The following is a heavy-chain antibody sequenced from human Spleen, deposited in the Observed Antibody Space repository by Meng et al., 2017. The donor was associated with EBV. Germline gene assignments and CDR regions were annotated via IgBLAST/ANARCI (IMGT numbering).Heavy chain of an antibody. Sequence: QIKLEQSGAEVKSPGAPGRASCKVSETHLTVSLMHWGRQDPGKGLEWTAGIEPEDGEKIYAQKFQGRVTMTEDMSTDMAYMELSSLRSEDTAVYYCATGGGGAHDYWGQGTLVTVSS. D-gene: IGHD3-16*01. CDR1: ETHLTVSL. CDR3: ATGGGGAHDY. CDR2: IEPEDGEK. J-gene: IGHJ4*02. V-gene: IGHV1-24*01.